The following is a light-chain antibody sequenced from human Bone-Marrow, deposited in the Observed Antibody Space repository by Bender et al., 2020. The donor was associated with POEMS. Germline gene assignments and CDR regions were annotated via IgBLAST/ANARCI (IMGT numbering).Light chain of an antibody. CDR2: EVT. J-gene: IGLJ2*01. Sequence: QSALTQPPSASGSPGQSVTISCTGTSDDIAIYNYVSWYQQHPGKAPKLMIYEVTNRPSGVSNRFSASKSGNTASLTISGLQPEDEADYYCNSYTSTSTLVVFGGGTKLTVL. CDR1: SDDIAIYNY. CDR3: NSYTSTSTLVV. V-gene: IGLV2-14*01.